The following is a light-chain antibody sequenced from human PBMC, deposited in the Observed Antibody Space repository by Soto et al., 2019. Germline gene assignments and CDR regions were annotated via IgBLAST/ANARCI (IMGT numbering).Light chain of an antibody. CDR3: CSYAGSSTFLV. V-gene: IGLV2-23*03. CDR1: SSDVGSYNL. CDR2: EGS. J-gene: IGLJ2*01. Sequence: QSALTQPASVSGSPGQSITISCTGTSSDVGSYNLVSWYQQHPGKAPKLMIYEGSKRPSGVSNRFSGSKSGYTASLTISGLHAEVEADYYCCSYAGSSTFLVFGGGTNLTVL.